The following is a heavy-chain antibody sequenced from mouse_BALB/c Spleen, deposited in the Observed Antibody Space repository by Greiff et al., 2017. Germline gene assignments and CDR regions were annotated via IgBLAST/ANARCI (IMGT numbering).Heavy chain of an antibody. CDR1: GFTFSSYT. CDR2: ISNGGGST. D-gene: IGHD4-1*01. V-gene: IGHV5-12-2*01. CDR3: ARGPLGFAY. J-gene: IGHJ3*01. Sequence: EVKLMESGGGLVQPGGSLKLSCAASGFTFSSYTMSWVRQTPEKRLEWVAYISNGGGSTYYPDTVKGRFTISRDNAKNTLYLQMSSLKSEDTAMYYCARGPLGFAYWGQGTLVTVSA.